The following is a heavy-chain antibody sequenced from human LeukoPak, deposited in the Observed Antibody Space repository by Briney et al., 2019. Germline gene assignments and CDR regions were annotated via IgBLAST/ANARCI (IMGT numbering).Heavy chain of an antibody. Sequence: GGSLRLSCAASGFTFSSYAMHWVRQAPGKGLEWVAIISYDGSNKYYADSVKGRLTISRDNSKNTLYLQMSSLRAADTAVYFCARSSPTMVSDAFDIWGLGTLVTVSS. J-gene: IGHJ3*02. D-gene: IGHD3-10*01. V-gene: IGHV3-30*04. CDR3: ARSSPTMVSDAFDI. CDR2: ISYDGSNK. CDR1: GFTFSSYA.